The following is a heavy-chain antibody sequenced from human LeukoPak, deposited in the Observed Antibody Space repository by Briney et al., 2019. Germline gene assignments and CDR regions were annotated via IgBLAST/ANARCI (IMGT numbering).Heavy chain of an antibody. CDR3: AREISRFGI. CDR1: GFTVSSSNY. CDR2: IYTGGTT. J-gene: IGHJ4*02. D-gene: IGHD3-16*01. V-gene: IGHV3-66*01. Sequence: GGSLRLSCAASGFTVSSSNYMNWVRQAPGKGLEWVSGIYTGGTTYYTDSVKGRYTISRDNPNNTLYLQMHSLRAEDTAVYYCAREISRFGIWGQGTLVTVSS.